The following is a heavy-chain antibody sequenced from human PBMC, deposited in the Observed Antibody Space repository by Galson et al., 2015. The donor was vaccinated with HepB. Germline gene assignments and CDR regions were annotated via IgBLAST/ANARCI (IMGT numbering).Heavy chain of an antibody. D-gene: IGHD3-16*02. CDR1: GFTFSSYW. Sequence: SLRLSCAASGFTFSSYWMSWVRQAPGKGLEWVANIKQDGSEKYYVDSVKGRFTISRDNAKNSLYLQMNSLRAEDTAVYYCAREGSYVRGSYPGYYYYYYMDVWGKGTTVTVSS. CDR3: AREGSYVRGSYPGYYYYYYMDV. J-gene: IGHJ6*03. CDR2: IKQDGSEK. V-gene: IGHV3-7*01.